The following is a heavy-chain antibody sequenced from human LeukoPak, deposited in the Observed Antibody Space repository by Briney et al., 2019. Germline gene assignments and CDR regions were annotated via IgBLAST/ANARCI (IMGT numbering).Heavy chain of an antibody. D-gene: IGHD3-22*01. CDR1: GFTVSSNY. CDR3: AREGGYYYDSSGYYFSNWFDP. J-gene: IGHJ5*02. CDR2: IYSGGST. Sequence: TGGSLRLSCAASGFTVSSNYMSWVRQAPGKGLEWVSVIYSGGSTYYADSVKGRFTISRDNSKNTLYLQMNSLRAEDTAVYYCAREGGYYYDSSGYYFSNWFDPWGQGTLVTVSS. V-gene: IGHV3-66*01.